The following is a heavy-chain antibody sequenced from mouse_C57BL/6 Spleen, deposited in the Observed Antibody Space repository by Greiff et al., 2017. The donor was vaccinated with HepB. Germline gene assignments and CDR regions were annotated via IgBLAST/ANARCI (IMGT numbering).Heavy chain of an antibody. V-gene: IGHV5-17*01. CDR3: ARSATYYAMDY. J-gene: IGHJ4*01. CDR2: ISSGSSTI. D-gene: IGHD1-1*01. Sequence: EVKVVESGGGLVKPGGSLKLSCAASGFTFSDYGMHWVRQAPEKGLEWVAYISSGSSTIYYADKVKGRFTISRDNAKNTLFLQMTSLRSEGTAMYYCARSATYYAMDYWGQGTSVTVSS. CDR1: GFTFSDYG.